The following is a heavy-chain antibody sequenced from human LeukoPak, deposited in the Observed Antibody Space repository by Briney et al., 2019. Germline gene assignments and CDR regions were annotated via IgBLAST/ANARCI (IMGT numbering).Heavy chain of an antibody. CDR2: IYHSESA. Sequence: SETLSLTCTVSGYSISSGYYWGWIRQPPGKELEWIGSIYHSESADYNPSLKSRVTISVDTSRNQFSLKLSSVTAADTAVYYCAVNLYSSGWYSDYWGQGTLVTVSS. CDR3: AVNLYSSGWYSDY. J-gene: IGHJ4*02. V-gene: IGHV4-38-2*02. D-gene: IGHD6-19*01. CDR1: GYSISSGYY.